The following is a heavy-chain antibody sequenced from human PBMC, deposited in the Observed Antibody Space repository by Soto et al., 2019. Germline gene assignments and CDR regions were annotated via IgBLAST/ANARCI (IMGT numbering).Heavy chain of an antibody. D-gene: IGHD6-19*01. CDR3: ARTISVAMDF. Sequence: QLQLQESGPGLVKPSETLSLTCTVSGVSISSSSYHWGWIRQPPGKGLEWIGSIYYSGTTYYNPSLTSRVTISVDTSKNQFSLNLSSVTAAGAAVYFCARTISVAMDFWGQGTLVTVSS. J-gene: IGHJ4*02. V-gene: IGHV4-39*01. CDR1: GVSISSSSYH. CDR2: IYYSGTT.